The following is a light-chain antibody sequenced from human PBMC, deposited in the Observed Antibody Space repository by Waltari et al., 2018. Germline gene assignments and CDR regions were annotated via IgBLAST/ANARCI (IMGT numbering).Light chain of an antibody. Sequence: EIVMTQSPLSLSVTPGEPASISCRSSQSLLHSNAYNYLDWYLKKPGQSPQPLIYLGTSRASGVPARFSGSGSGTDFTLRISRVEPEDVGFYYCMQALQTPPTFGGGTKVEIK. CDR2: LGT. CDR1: QSLLHSNAYNY. CDR3: MQALQTPPT. V-gene: IGKV2-28*01. J-gene: IGKJ4*01.